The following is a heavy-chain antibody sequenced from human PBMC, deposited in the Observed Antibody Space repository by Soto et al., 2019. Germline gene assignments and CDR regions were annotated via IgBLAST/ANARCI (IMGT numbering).Heavy chain of an antibody. CDR2: ISYDGSNK. J-gene: IGHJ4*02. V-gene: IGHV3-30*18. D-gene: IGHD3-16*02. CDR3: AKGWLTYYDYVWGSYRLDY. Sequence: PGGSLRLSCAASGFTFSSYGMHWVRQAPGKGLEWVAVISYDGSNKYYADSVKGRFTISRDNSKNTLYLQMNSLRAEDTAVYYCAKGWLTYYDYVWGSYRLDYWGQGTLVTVSS. CDR1: GFTFSSYG.